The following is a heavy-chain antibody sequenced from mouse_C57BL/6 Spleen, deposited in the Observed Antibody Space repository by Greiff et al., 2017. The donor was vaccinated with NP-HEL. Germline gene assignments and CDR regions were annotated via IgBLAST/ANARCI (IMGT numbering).Heavy chain of an antibody. Sequence: QVQLQQPGAELVRPGSSVKLSCKASGYTFTSYWMHWVKHRPIQGLEWIGNIDPSDSETHYNQKFKDKATLTVDKSSSTAYMQLSSLTSEDSAVYYCARGGWLGREGYAMDYWGQGTSVTVSS. CDR3: ARGGWLGREGYAMDY. CDR2: IDPSDSET. J-gene: IGHJ4*01. V-gene: IGHV1-52*01. CDR1: GYTFTSYW. D-gene: IGHD2-3*01.